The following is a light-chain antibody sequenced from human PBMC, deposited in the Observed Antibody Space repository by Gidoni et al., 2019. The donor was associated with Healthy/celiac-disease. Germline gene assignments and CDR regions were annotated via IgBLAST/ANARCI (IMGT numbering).Light chain of an antibody. CDR3: QSYDSSLIWV. CDR2: GNS. V-gene: IGLV1-40*01. CDR1: SSNIGAGYD. Sequence: QSVLTQPPSVSAAPGQRVTISCTGSSSNIGAGYDVHWYQQLPGTAPKLLIYGNSNRPSGVPDRFSGSKSGTSASLAITGLQAEDEADYYCQSYDSSLIWVFGGGTKLTVL. J-gene: IGLJ3*02.